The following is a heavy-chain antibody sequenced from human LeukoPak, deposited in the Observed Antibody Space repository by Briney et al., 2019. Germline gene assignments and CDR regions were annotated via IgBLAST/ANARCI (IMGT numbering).Heavy chain of an antibody. CDR2: ISGSGGST. D-gene: IGHD3-10*01. CDR3: AEGLSGYGSGSYSHLDAFDL. V-gene: IGHV3-23*01. J-gene: IGHJ3*01. CDR1: GVTFSSDA. Sequence: GGSLRLSCAASGVTFSSDAMSWGCQGPRKGLGLVSAISGSGGSTYYADSVKGRFTISRENSKNTIFLQMNRLIAADTAVYYCAEGLSGYGSGSYSHLDAFDLWGQGTMATVSS.